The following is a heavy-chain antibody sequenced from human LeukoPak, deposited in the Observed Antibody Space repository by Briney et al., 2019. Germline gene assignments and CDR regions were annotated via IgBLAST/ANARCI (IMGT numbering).Heavy chain of an antibody. CDR2: IRYDGSKQ. CDR1: AFTFTSYG. J-gene: IGHJ4*02. D-gene: IGHD1-1*01. V-gene: IGHV3-30*02. Sequence: PGGSLRLTCAVSAFTFTSYGMHWVRQAPGKGLEWVAFIRYDGSKQYYIDSEKGGFTVSRDNSKNTLYLQMNNLRAEDTAVYYCAKDLWTKQNAPGYFDYWGQGTLVTVSS. CDR3: AKDLWTKQNAPGYFDY.